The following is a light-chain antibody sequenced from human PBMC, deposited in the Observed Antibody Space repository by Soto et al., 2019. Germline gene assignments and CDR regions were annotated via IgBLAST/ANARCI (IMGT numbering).Light chain of an antibody. CDR1: QSVSSSY. CDR2: GAS. V-gene: IGKV3-15*01. Sequence: EIVMTQSPATLSVSPGEIATLSFSASQSVSSSYLAWYQQKPGQAPRLLIYGASTRATGIPARFSGSGSGTEFTLTISSLQSEDFAVYYCQQYNNWPPITFGQGTRLEIK. J-gene: IGKJ5*01. CDR3: QQYNNWPPIT.